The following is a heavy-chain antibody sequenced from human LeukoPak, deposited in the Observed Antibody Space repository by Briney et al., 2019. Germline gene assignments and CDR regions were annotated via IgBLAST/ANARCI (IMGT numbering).Heavy chain of an antibody. D-gene: IGHD3-22*01. CDR2: ISSSSGYI. V-gene: IGHV3-21*01. CDR1: GFTFSSYS. J-gene: IGHJ2*01. CDR3: ARKLYDSSGYYRPRYFDL. Sequence: GGSLRLSCAASGFTFSSYSMNWVRQAPGKGLEWVSSISSSSGYIYYADSVKGRSTISRDNAKNSLYLQMNSLRAEDTAVYYCARKLYDSSGYYRPRYFDLWGRGTLVTVSS.